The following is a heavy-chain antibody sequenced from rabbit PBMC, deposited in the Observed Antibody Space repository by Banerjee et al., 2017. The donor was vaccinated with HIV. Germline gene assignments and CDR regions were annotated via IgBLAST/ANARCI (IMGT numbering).Heavy chain of an antibody. D-gene: IGHD4-1*01. CDR3: ARDGDGSSGWGGYFHL. V-gene: IGHV1S45*01. J-gene: IGHJ4*01. CDR2: IYVGDSGDT. Sequence: QEQLEESGGDLVKPEGSLTLTCTASGFSFSSGYDMCWVRQAPGKGLEWITCIYVGDSGDTYYASWAKGRFTISKTSSTTVTLQMTSLTAADTATYFCARDGDGSSGWGGYFHLWGPGTLVTVS. CDR1: GFSFSSGYD.